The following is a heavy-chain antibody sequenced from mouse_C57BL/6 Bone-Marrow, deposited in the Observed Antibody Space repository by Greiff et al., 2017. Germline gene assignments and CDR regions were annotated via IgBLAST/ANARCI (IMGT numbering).Heavy chain of an antibody. D-gene: IGHD1-1*01. J-gene: IGHJ3*01. CDR1: GYTFTSYW. CDR2: IDPSDSYT. V-gene: IGHV1-59*01. Sequence: QVQLQQPGAELVRPGTSVKLSCKASGYTFTSYWMHWVKQRPGQGLEWIGVIDPSDSYTNYNQKFKGKATLTVDTPSSTAYMQLSSLTSEDSAVYYCAREITVWGQGTLVTVSA. CDR3: AREITV.